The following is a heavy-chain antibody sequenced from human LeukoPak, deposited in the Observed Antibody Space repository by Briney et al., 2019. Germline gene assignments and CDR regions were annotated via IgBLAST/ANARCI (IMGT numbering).Heavy chain of an antibody. J-gene: IGHJ4*02. CDR3: ARGRRYSIAAAASVSLGY. Sequence: ASVKVSCKASGYTFTSYDINWVRQATGQGLEWMGWMNLNSGNTGYAQKFQGRVTMTRNTSISTAYMELSSLRSEDTAVYYCARGRRYSIAAAASVSLGYWGQGTLVTVSS. V-gene: IGHV1-8*01. CDR1: GYTFTSYD. CDR2: MNLNSGNT. D-gene: IGHD6-13*01.